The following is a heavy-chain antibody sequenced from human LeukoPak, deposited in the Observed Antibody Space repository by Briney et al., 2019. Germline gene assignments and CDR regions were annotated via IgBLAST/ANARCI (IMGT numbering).Heavy chain of an antibody. CDR3: ARATGIDRGPT. Sequence: GGSLRLSCAASGFTFSDHRMSWVRQAPGKGLEWISYITSSSSTINYTDSVKGRFTISRDNAKNSLYLQMNSLRAEDTAVYYCARATGIDRGPTWGQGTLVTVSS. CDR1: GFTFSDHR. D-gene: IGHD1-14*01. CDR2: ITSSSSTI. V-gene: IGHV3-48*04. J-gene: IGHJ5*02.